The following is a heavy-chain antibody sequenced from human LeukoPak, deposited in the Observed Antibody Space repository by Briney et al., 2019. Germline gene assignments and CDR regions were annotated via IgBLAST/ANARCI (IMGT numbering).Heavy chain of an antibody. J-gene: IGHJ5*02. Sequence: PSQTLSLTCTVSGGSISSGSYYWGWIRQPAGKGLEWIGRIYTSGSTNYNPSLKSRVTISVDTSKNQFSLKLSSVTAADTAVYYCAREEYYDPIMGWFGFDPWGQGTLVTVSS. V-gene: IGHV4-61*02. CDR3: AREEYYDPIMGWFGFDP. CDR2: IYTSGST. D-gene: IGHD3-22*01. CDR1: GGSISSGSYY.